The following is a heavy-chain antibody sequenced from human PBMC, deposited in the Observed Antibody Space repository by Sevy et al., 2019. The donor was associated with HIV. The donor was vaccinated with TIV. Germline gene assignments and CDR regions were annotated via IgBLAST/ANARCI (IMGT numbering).Heavy chain of an antibody. CDR3: ARDPGSCWSSFDY. CDR2: ISYDGSHK. J-gene: IGHJ4*02. Sequence: GGSLRLSCAASGFIFGSYAMNWVRQAPGKGLEWVAVISYDGSHKYYADSVKGRFTISRDSSKNTPYRQMHSLRTDVTAGYDCARDPGSCWSSFDYWGQGTLVTVSS. V-gene: IGHV3-30-3*01. D-gene: IGHD6-13*01. CDR1: GFIFGSYA.